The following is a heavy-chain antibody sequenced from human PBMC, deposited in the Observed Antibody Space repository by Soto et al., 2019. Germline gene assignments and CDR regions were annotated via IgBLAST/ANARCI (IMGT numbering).Heavy chain of an antibody. D-gene: IGHD1-26*01. CDR2: IYWNDDK. V-gene: IGHV2-5*01. CDR1: EVSLSTSGMG. CDR3: ARSYSYSLKYSLDV. J-gene: IGHJ6*02. Sequence: QITLKESGPTLVKPTETLTLTCTFSEVSLSTSGMGVGWIRQPPGKALEWLAVIYWNDDKRYSPFLKSRLTITKDTSKNQVVLTMTDMDPVDTATYYCARSYSYSLKYSLDVWGQGTTVTVSS.